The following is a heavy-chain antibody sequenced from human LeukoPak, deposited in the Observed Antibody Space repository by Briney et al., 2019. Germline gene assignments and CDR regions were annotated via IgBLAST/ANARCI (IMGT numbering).Heavy chain of an antibody. Sequence: GGSLRLSCAASGFAFNTYWMHWVRQAPGTGLVWVSRINGDGSSTSYADFVKGRFTISRDNAKNSLYLQINSLRAEDTAVYYCARSSYSSSSSVWGQGTMVTVSS. CDR1: GFAFNTYW. V-gene: IGHV3-74*01. CDR2: INGDGSST. D-gene: IGHD6-6*01. CDR3: ARSSYSSSSSV. J-gene: IGHJ3*01.